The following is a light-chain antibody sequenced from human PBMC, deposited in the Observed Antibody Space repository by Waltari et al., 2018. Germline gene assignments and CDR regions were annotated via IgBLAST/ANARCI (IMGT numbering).Light chain of an antibody. CDR2: KAS. J-gene: IGKJ1*01. CDR3: QQYDNYWT. Sequence: DIQMTQSPSTLSASVGDRLTLACRASQSITNWLAWYQQKPGKAPKLMIYKASNLESGVPSRCSGSGSGTEFTLTISSLQPDDFATYYCQQYDNYWTFGQGTKVEIK. CDR1: QSITNW. V-gene: IGKV1-5*03.